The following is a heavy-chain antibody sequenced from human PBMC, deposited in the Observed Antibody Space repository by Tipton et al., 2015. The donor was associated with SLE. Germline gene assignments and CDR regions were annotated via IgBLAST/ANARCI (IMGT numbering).Heavy chain of an antibody. J-gene: IGHJ5*02. Sequence: TLSLTCTVSGGSISFDYWSWIRQPAGKGLEWIGHIYTGGSTNCNPSLKSRVTISLDTSKNQFSLKLSSVTAADTAVYYCASEGAGGYNWFDPWGQGTLVTVSS. CDR2: IYTGGST. D-gene: IGHD5-12*01. V-gene: IGHV4-4*07. CDR1: GGSISFDY. CDR3: ASEGAGGYNWFDP.